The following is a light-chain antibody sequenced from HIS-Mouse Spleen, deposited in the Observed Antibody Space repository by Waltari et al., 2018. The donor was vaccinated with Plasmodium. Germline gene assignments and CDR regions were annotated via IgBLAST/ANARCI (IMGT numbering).Light chain of an antibody. J-gene: IGKJ1*01. CDR3: QQNYNTWT. Sequence: DIQMTQSPSSLSASVGDRVTITCRAGQSTSSYFNWYQQKPGKAPKLLIYAASSLQSGLPSRFSGSGSGADFTFTISSLQPEDFATYYCQQNYNTWTFGQGTKVEIK. V-gene: IGKV1-39*01. CDR1: QSTSSY. CDR2: AAS.